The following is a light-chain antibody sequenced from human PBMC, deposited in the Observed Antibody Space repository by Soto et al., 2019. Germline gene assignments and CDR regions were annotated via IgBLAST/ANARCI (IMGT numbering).Light chain of an antibody. J-gene: IGLJ1*01. Sequence: QSALTQPASVSGSPGQSITISCTGTSNDVGSYDLVSWYQHHPGKTPKLMIYEVHKRPSGVSNRFSGSKSGNTASLTISGLQPEDEADYYCSSYTSISTYVFGTGTKV. CDR1: SNDVGSYDL. CDR3: SSYTSISTYV. V-gene: IGLV2-14*02. CDR2: EVH.